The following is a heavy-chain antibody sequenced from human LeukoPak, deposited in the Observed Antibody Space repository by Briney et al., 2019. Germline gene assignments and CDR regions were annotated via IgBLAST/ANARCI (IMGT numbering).Heavy chain of an antibody. D-gene: IGHD3-9*01. CDR2: INPNSGGT. CDR1: GYTFTGYY. CDR3: ARGQDTPYYDILTGYST. V-gene: IGHV1-2*02. Sequence: ASVKVSCKASGYTFTGYYMHWVRQAPGQGLEWMGWINPNSGGTNYAQKFQGRVTMTRDTSISTAYMELSRLRSDDTAVYYCARGQDTPYYDILTGYSTWGQGTLVTVS. J-gene: IGHJ5*02.